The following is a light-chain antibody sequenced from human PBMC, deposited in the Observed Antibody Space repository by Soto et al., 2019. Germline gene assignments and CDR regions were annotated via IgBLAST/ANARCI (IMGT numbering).Light chain of an antibody. CDR3: QQYNNLLLP. V-gene: IGKV3-15*01. CDR2: GAS. J-gene: IGKJ4*01. Sequence: QSPDTLSLSPGERATLSCRASQSVSNNYLAWYQQKPGQAPRLLIYGASTRATGIPARFSGSGSGTEFTLTICSLQSEDFAVYCCQQYNNLLLPFGGGSMV. CDR1: QSVSNN.